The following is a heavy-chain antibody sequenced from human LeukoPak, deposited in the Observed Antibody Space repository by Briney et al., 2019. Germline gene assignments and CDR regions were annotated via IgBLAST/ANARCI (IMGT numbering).Heavy chain of an antibody. D-gene: IGHD2-2*01. Sequence: PGGSLRLSCAASGFTFDDYAMHWVRQAPGKGLEWVSGISWNSGCIGYADSVKGRFTISRDNAKNSLYLQMNSLRAEDTALYYCAKGVRRYCSSTSCNYFDYWGQGTLVTVSS. CDR2: ISWNSGCI. V-gene: IGHV3-9*01. CDR1: GFTFDDYA. J-gene: IGHJ4*02. CDR3: AKGVRRYCSSTSCNYFDY.